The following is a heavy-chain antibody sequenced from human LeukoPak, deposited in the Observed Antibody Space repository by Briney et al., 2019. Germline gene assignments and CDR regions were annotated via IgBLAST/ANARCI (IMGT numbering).Heavy chain of an antibody. Sequence: GASVKVSCKASGGTFSNYAINWVRQAPGPGLEWMGGIIPIFGTANYAQKFQGRVTITADESTSTVYMELNSLKSEDTAVYHCARGWDYDSGGRPTAYVYWGQGTLVTVSS. V-gene: IGHV1-69*13. J-gene: IGHJ4*02. CDR1: GGTFSNYA. D-gene: IGHD3-22*01. CDR2: IIPIFGTA. CDR3: ARGWDYDSGGRPTAYVY.